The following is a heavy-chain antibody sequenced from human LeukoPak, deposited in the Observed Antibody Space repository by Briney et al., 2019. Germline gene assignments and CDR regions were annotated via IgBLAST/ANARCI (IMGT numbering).Heavy chain of an antibody. J-gene: IGHJ4*02. V-gene: IGHV1-2*02. Sequence: ASVKVSCKASGYTFTGYYIHWVRQAPGQGLEWMGWINPNSGGTNYAQKFQGRVTMTRDTSISTAYMELSRLRSDDTAVYYCARGGYYESSAYRIFDYWGQGTLVTVSS. CDR2: INPNSGGT. CDR3: ARGGYYESSAYRIFDY. CDR1: GYTFTGYY. D-gene: IGHD3-22*01.